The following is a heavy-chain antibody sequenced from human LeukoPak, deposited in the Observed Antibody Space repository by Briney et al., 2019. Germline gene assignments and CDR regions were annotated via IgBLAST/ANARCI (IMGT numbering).Heavy chain of an antibody. CDR3: ARAHASYYYDSTIVEDFDY. Sequence: GGSLRLSCAASGFTFSSYAMHWVRQAPGKGLEWVAVISYDGSNKYYADSVKGRFTISRDNSKNTLYLQMNSLRAEDTAVYYCARAHASYYYDSTIVEDFDYWGQGTLVTVSS. CDR1: GFTFSSYA. J-gene: IGHJ4*02. D-gene: IGHD3-22*01. V-gene: IGHV3-30-3*01. CDR2: ISYDGSNK.